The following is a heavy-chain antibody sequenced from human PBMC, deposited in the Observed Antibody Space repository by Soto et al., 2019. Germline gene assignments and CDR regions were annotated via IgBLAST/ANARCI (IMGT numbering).Heavy chain of an antibody. CDR3: AARASSRFY. CDR2: SHQSGNT. V-gene: IGHV4-4*02. Sequence: QVQLQESGPGLVKPSGTLSLTCAVSGVSISSHDWWTWVRQPPGKGLEWIGESHQSGNTNYNSSRDSRVTISGDKSKNQFSLKLTSVTVADPAVYYCAARASSRFYWGQGTLVTVSS. J-gene: IGHJ4*02. D-gene: IGHD6-13*01. CDR1: GVSISSHDW.